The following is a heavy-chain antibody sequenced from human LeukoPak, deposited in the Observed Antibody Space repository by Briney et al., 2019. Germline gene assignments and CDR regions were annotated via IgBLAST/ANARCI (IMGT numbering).Heavy chain of an antibody. CDR2: ISYDGGNK. V-gene: IGHV3-30*18. CDR3: AKDYYGSGSRRVGMDV. CDR1: GFTFTNNA. J-gene: IGHJ6*04. Sequence: GGSLRLSCAASGFTFTNNAMHWVRQAPGKGLEWVAIISYDGGNKYYADSVKGRFTISRDNSKNTLYLQMNSLRTEDTAVYYCAKDYYGSGSRRVGMDVWGKGTTVTVSS. D-gene: IGHD3-10*01.